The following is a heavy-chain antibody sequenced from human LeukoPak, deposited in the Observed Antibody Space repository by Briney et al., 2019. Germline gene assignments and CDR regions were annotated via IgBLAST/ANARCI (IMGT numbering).Heavy chain of an antibody. CDR2: IIPIFGTA. J-gene: IGHJ4*02. CDR3: ARHSDYLRAFDY. Sequence: GASVKVSCKASVGTFSSYAISWVRQAPGQGLEWMGGIIPIFGTANYAQKFQGRVTITADKSTSTAYMELSSLRSEDTAVYYCARHSDYLRAFDYWGQGTLVTVSS. V-gene: IGHV1-69*06. D-gene: IGHD5-12*01. CDR1: VGTFSSYA.